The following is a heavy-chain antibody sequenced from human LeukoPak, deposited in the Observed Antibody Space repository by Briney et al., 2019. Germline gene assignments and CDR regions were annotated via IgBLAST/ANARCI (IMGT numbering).Heavy chain of an antibody. Sequence: SCKASGYTFTSYYMHWVRQAPGKGLEWVAFISSDGSNKYYADSVKGRFTISRDNAKNSLYLQMNSLRAEDTAVYYCARDPQLWSRHGMDVWGQGTTVTVSS. D-gene: IGHD5-18*01. J-gene: IGHJ6*02. CDR2: ISSDGSNK. CDR3: ARDPQLWSRHGMDV. CDR1: GYTFTSYY. V-gene: IGHV3-30-3*01.